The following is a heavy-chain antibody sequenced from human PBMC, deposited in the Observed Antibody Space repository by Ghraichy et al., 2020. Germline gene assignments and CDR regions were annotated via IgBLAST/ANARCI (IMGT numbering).Heavy chain of an antibody. D-gene: IGHD1-14*01. CDR3: ARTDGFYYVLDV. CDR1: GFTFNDSA. V-gene: IGHV3-23*01. CDR2: ISGSGGSP. J-gene: IGHJ6*02. Sequence: GGSLRLSCAASGFTFNDSAMSWVRQAPGKGLEWVSVISGSGGSPFYADSVKGRFTISRVNSKNTLYLQMNSLTAEDTAVYYCARTDGFYYVLDVWGQGTTVTVSS.